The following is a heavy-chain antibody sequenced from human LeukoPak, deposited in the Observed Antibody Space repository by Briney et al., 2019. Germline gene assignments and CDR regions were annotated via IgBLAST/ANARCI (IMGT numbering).Heavy chain of an antibody. D-gene: IGHD2-2*02. V-gene: IGHV1-69*05. CDR1: GGTFSSYA. J-gene: IGHJ4*02. Sequence: GASVKVSCKASGGTFSSYAISWVRQAPGQGLEWMGGIIPIFGTANYAQKFQGRVTITTDESTSTAYMEVSSLRSEDTAVDYCARAGEYCRCTSCYSYWGQGTLVTVSS. CDR2: IIPIFGTA. CDR3: ARAGEYCRCTSCYSY.